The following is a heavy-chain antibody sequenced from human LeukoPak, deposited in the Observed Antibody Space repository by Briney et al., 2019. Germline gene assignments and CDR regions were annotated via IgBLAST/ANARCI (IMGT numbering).Heavy chain of an antibody. V-gene: IGHV1-2*02. Sequence: GASVKVSCKASGYTFTGYYMQWVRQAPGQGLEWMGWINPNRGGTNYAQKFQGRVTMTRDTSISTAYMELSRLRSDDAAVYYCARDFGVHRDYVWGSAVDYWGQGTLVTVSS. D-gene: IGHD3-16*01. CDR3: ARDFGVHRDYVWGSAVDY. CDR2: INPNRGGT. J-gene: IGHJ4*02. CDR1: GYTFTGYY.